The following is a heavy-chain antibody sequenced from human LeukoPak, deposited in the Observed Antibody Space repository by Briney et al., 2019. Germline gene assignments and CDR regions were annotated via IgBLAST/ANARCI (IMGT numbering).Heavy chain of an antibody. V-gene: IGHV4-39*01. CDR2: IYYSGST. Sequence: NPSETLSLTCTVSGGSISSSSYYWGWIRQSPGKGLEWIGSIYYSGSTYYNPSLKSRVTISVDTSKNQFSLKLSSVTAADTAVYNWGRRSNTAMTDGGQGPWSPPP. CDR1: GGSISSSSYY. D-gene: IGHD5-18*01. J-gene: IGHJ1*01. CDR3: GRRSNTAMTD.